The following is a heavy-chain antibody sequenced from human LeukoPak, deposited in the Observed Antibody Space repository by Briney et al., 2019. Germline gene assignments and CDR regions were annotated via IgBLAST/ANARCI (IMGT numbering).Heavy chain of an antibody. CDR3: SRVLAETLAFDY. Sequence: GGSLRLSCTTSGFTFGDYAMSWVRQAPGKGLEWVGLIRSKAYGATTEYAASVKGRFTISRDDSKSIAYLQMNSLKTEDTAVYYCSRVLAETLAFDYWGQGTLITVSS. D-gene: IGHD3-3*02. CDR1: GFTFGDYA. J-gene: IGHJ4*02. CDR2: IRSKAYGATT. V-gene: IGHV3-49*04.